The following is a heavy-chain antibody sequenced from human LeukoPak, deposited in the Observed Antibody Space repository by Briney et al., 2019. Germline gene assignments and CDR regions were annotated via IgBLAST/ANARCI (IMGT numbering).Heavy chain of an antibody. CDR2: IKQDGSET. CDR3: ERGGGGHSYGKIDS. V-gene: IGHV3-7*01. CDR1: GFTFSNYW. J-gene: IGHJ4*02. Sequence: GSLRLSCAASGFTFSNYWMNWVRQAPGKGLEWVAKIKQDGSETNYVDFVKGRFTISRDNAKNSLYLQMSSLRDQDTAVYYCERGGGGHSYGKIDSWGQGVLVTVSS. D-gene: IGHD5-18*01.